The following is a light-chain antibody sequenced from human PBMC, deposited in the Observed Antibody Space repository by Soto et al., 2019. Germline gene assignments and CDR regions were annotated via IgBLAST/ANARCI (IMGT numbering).Light chain of an antibody. CDR3: KQYNSYSWT. V-gene: IGKV1-5*01. CDR2: DAS. CDR1: QSISSW. J-gene: IGKJ1*01. Sequence: DIQMTQSPSTLSASVGDRVTVTCRASQSISSWLAWYQQKPGKAPKLLIYDASSLESGVPSRFSGSGSGTEFTLTINSLQPDDFATYYCKQYNSYSWTFGQGTKVDIK.